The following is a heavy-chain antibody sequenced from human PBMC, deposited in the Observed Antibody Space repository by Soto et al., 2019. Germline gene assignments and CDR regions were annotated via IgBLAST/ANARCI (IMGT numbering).Heavy chain of an antibody. J-gene: IGHJ4*02. CDR3: ARGRVAVAGRGFGIYYFDY. Sequence: LSRTCRVSGGSVSSHYWSWVRQPAWKGLEWIGRIYIIGNTKYNPSFKSRVTMSVDTSKNQVSLRLSSVTAADTAVYYCARGRVAVAGRGFGIYYFDYWGQGTLVTVSS. CDR2: IYIIGNT. D-gene: IGHD6-19*01. V-gene: IGHV4-4*07. CDR1: GGSVSSHY.